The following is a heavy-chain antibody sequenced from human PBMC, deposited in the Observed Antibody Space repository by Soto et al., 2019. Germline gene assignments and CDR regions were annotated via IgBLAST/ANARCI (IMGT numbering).Heavy chain of an antibody. CDR3: ARGPDDSDVPRWDY. V-gene: IGHV1-46*02. Sequence: QVQLMQSGAEVRKPGASVRLSCETSGYNFNQYYIHWVRQAPGQGLELMGIINLRGGTTEYAHKFRGRVTVTGDTSTSTAYMELRSLRSEDTAIYFCARGPDDSDVPRWDYWGQGTLVTVSS. CDR1: GYNFNQYY. J-gene: IGHJ4*02. D-gene: IGHD4-17*01. CDR2: INLRGGTT.